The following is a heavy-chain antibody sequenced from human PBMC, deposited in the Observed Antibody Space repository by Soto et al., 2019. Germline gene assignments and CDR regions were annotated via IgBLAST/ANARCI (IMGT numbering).Heavy chain of an antibody. CDR1: GGSISSGGYY. CDR3: ERGYRSSWYSFDY. Sequence: SETLSLTCTVSGGSISSGGYYWSWIRQHPGKGLEWIGYTYYSGSTNYNPSLKSRVTISVDKSKNQFSLKLSSVTAADTAVYYCERGYRSSWYSFDYWGQGTLVTVSS. J-gene: IGHJ4*02. D-gene: IGHD6-13*01. V-gene: IGHV4-31*03. CDR2: TYYSGST.